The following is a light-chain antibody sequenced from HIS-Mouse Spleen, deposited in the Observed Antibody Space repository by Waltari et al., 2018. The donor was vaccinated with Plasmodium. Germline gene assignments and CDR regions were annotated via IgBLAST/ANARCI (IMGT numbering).Light chain of an antibody. CDR3: QSADSSGTYKRV. Sequence: SYELTQPPSVSVSPGQTARITCSGDALPKQYADWYQQKPGQAPVLVIYKDTERHPGIPERFSGSSSGTTVTLTISGVQAEDEADYYCQSADSSGTYKRVFGGGTKLTVL. V-gene: IGLV3-25*03. CDR1: ALPKQY. J-gene: IGLJ3*02. CDR2: KDT.